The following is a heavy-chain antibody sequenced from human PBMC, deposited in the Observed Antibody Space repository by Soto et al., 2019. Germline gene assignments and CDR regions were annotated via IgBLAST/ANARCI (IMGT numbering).Heavy chain of an antibody. CDR1: GFTFSSYS. CDR2: ISSSSSYI. V-gene: IGHV3-21*01. Sequence: PVGSLRLSCAASGFTFSSYSMNWVRQAPGKGLEWVSSISSSSSYIYYADPVKGRFTISRDNAKNSLYLQMNSLRAEDTAVYYCARESVAGTSFSFDYWGQGTIVIVSS. J-gene: IGHJ4*02. D-gene: IGHD6-19*01. CDR3: ARESVAGTSFSFDY.